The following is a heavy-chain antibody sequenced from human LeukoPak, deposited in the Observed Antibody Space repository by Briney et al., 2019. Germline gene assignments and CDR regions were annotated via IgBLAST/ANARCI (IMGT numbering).Heavy chain of an antibody. CDR3: ARRADTLGYCSGGSCYSYDY. V-gene: IGHV5-51*01. CDR1: GYSFTSYW. J-gene: IGHJ4*02. D-gene: IGHD2-15*01. CDR2: IYPGDSDT. Sequence: GESLKISCKGSGYSFTSYWIGWVRQMPGKGLEWMGIIYPGDSDTRYSPSFQGQVTISADKSISTAYLQWSSLKASDTVMYYCARRADTLGYCSGGSCYSYDYWGQGTLVTVSS.